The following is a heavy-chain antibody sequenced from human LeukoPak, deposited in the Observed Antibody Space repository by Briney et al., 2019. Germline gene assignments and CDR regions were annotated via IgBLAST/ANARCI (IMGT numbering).Heavy chain of an antibody. Sequence: GGSLRLSCAASGFTFSSYGMHWVRQAPGKGLEGVAFIRYDGSNKYYADSVKGRFTISRDNSKNTLYLQMNSLRAEDTAVYYCAKDGAISVVVPAAAYGSGSLYYFDYWGQGTLVTVSS. D-gene: IGHD2-2*01. CDR2: IRYDGSNK. V-gene: IGHV3-30*02. J-gene: IGHJ4*02. CDR3: AKDGAISVVVPAAAYGSGSLYYFDY. CDR1: GFTFSSYG.